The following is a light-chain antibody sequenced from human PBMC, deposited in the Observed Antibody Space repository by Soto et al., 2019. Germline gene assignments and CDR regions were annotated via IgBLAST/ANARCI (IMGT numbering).Light chain of an antibody. Sequence: QSARTQPASVSGSPGQSIAISCTGTISDVGGYKYVSWYQQYPGKAPKLMIYDVSNRPSGVSDRFSGSKSGNTASLTISGLQSEDEADCYCSSYTSSSSYVFGTGTKVTVL. CDR2: DVS. CDR1: ISDVGGYKY. V-gene: IGLV2-14*01. CDR3: SSYTSSSSYV. J-gene: IGLJ1*01.